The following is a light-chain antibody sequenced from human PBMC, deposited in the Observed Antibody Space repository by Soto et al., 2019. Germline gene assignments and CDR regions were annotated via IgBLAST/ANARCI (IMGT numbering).Light chain of an antibody. CDR3: GSYAGGNTFV. J-gene: IGLJ1*01. CDR2: EVT. V-gene: IGLV2-8*01. CDR1: SSDVGGYNY. Sequence: QSALTQSPPASGSPGQSVTISCIGTSSDVGGYNYVSWYQHHPGKAPKLIIYEVTKRPSGVPDRFSGSRSGTTASLTVSGLQAEDEADYYCGSYAGGNTFVFGTGTKV.